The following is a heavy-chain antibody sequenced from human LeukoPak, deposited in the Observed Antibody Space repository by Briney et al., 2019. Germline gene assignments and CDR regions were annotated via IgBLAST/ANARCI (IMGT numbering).Heavy chain of an antibody. D-gene: IGHD1-14*01. CDR3: AKDLYGKANWFDP. CDR1: GFTFSSYG. Sequence: GGSLRLSCAASGFTFSSYGMHWVRQAPGKGLEWVAFIRYDGSNKYYADSVKGRFTISRDNSKNTLYLQMNSLRAEDTAVYYCAKDLYGKANWFDPWGQGTLVTVSS. V-gene: IGHV3-30*02. J-gene: IGHJ5*02. CDR2: IRYDGSNK.